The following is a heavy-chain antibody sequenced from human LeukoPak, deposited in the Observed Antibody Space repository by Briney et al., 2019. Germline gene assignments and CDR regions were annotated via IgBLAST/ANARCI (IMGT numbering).Heavy chain of an antibody. CDR3: ARDHYYGSGSTWFDP. V-gene: IGHV4-59*01. D-gene: IGHD3-10*01. CDR1: GGSTSSYS. Sequence: PSETLSPTCTLSGGSTSSYSWSWIRQPPGGGLEWIGYIYYSGSTNYNTTLKSRVTISLHTSKNQFCLKLSSVTAADTAVYYCARDHYYGSGSTWFDPWGQGTLVTVSS. J-gene: IGHJ5*02. CDR2: IYYSGST.